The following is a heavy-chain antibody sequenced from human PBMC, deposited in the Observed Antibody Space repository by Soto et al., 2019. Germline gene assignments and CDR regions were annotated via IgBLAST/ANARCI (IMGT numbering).Heavy chain of an antibody. Sequence: ASLKVSCKTAGYTFTSYGISCGRQATGQGLEWMGWMNPNSGNTGYAQKFQGRVTMTRNTSISTAYMELSSLRSEDTAVYYCARGPEYGNFDYWGQGTLVTV. D-gene: IGHD4-17*01. CDR1: GYTFTSYG. J-gene: IGHJ4*02. CDR2: MNPNSGNT. V-gene: IGHV1-8*01. CDR3: ARGPEYGNFDY.